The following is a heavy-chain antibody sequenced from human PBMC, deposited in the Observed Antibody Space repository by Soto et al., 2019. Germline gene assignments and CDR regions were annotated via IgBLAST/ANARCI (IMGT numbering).Heavy chain of an antibody. CDR2: IYYSGST. Sequence: SETLSLTCTVSGGTISSYYWSWIRQPPGKGLEWIGYIYYSGSTNYNPSLKSRVTISVDTSKNQFSLKLSSVTAADTAVYYCARRSMILGGYYFDYWGQGTLVTVSS. D-gene: IGHD3-16*01. V-gene: IGHV4-59*08. CDR1: GGTISSYY. CDR3: ARRSMILGGYYFDY. J-gene: IGHJ4*02.